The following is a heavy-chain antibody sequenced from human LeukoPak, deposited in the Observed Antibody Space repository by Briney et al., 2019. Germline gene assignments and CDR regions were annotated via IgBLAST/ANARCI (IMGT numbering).Heavy chain of an antibody. CDR3: ATHIPWDI. V-gene: IGHV3-15*01. D-gene: IGHD2-21*01. CDR2: IKSKTDGGAI. CDR1: GFTFSNSW. J-gene: IGHJ3*02. Sequence: GGSLRLSCVASGFTFSNSWMIWVRQAPGKGLEWVGRIKSKTDGGAIDYAAPVKGRFSISRDDSKDTMFLQMNNLKSDDTAVYYCATHIPWDIWGPGTMVTVSS.